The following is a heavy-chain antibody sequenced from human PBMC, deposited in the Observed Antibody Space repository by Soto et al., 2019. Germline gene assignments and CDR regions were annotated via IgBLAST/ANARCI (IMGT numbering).Heavy chain of an antibody. J-gene: IGHJ1*01. Sequence: GSLRLSCAASGFTFSSYAMSWVRQAPGKGLEWVSAISGSGGSTYYADSVKGRFTISRDNSKNTLYLQMNSLRAEDTAVYYCAITIAAAGPFQHWGQGTLVTVSS. V-gene: IGHV3-23*01. CDR2: ISGSGGST. CDR1: GFTFSSYA. D-gene: IGHD6-13*01. CDR3: AITIAAAGPFQH.